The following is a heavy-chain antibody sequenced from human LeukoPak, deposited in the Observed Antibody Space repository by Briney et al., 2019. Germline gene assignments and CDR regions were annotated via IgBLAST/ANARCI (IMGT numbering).Heavy chain of an antibody. D-gene: IGHD5-18*01. J-gene: IGHJ4*02. Sequence: GGSLRLSCAASGFIFSNYEMKWVRQAPGKGLEWVSHISRSGDTKYYADSVKGRFTISRDNAKNSLYLQMNSLRAEDTAVYYCATSPVYSYGHPYYFDYWGQGTLVTVSS. CDR2: ISRSGDTK. CDR3: ATSPVYSYGHPYYFDY. CDR1: GFIFSNYE. V-gene: IGHV3-48*03.